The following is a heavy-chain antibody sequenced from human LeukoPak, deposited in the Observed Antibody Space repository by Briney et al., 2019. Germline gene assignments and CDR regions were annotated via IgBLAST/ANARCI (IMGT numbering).Heavy chain of an antibody. V-gene: IGHV3-30*02. CDR1: GFTISSYG. D-gene: IGHD2-15*01. CDR2: IRYDGSNK. CDR3: AKDSLYCSGGSCVGNFDY. Sequence: PGGSLRLSCAASGFTISSYGMHWVRQAPGKGLEWVAFIRYDGSNKYYADSVKGRFTISRDNSKNTLYLQMNSLRAEDTAVYYCAKDSLYCSGGSCVGNFDYWGQGTLVTVSS. J-gene: IGHJ4*02.